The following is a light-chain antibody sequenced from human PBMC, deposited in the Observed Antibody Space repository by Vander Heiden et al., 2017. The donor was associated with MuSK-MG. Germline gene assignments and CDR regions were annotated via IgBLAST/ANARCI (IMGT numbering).Light chain of an antibody. Sequence: DIQMTQSPSSLSASVGDRVTLTCRANQNIGTFLNWSQQTPGTAPRLLIYAAYNLQSGVPPRFSGSGSGTEFTLTINGLQSEDFATYFCQQSAETPTFGGGTKVEIK. CDR2: AAY. V-gene: IGKV1-39*01. CDR1: QNIGTF. J-gene: IGKJ4*01. CDR3: QQSAETPT.